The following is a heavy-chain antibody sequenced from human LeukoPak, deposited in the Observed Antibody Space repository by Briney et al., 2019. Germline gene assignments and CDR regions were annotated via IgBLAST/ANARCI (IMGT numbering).Heavy chain of an antibody. CDR2: INPNSGGT. CDR1: GYTFTGYY. CDR3: ARDRVATIRGIWDYYYYYYMDV. D-gene: IGHD5-12*01. V-gene: IGHV1-2*02. Sequence: ASVKVSCKASGYTFTGYYMHWVRQAPGQGLEWMGWINPNSGGTNYAQKFQGRVTMTRDTSISTAYMELSRLRSDDTAVYYCARDRVATIRGIWDYYYYYYMDVWGKGTTVTVSS. J-gene: IGHJ6*03.